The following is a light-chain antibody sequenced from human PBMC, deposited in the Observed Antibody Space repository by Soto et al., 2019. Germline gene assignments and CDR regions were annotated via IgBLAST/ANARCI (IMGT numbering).Light chain of an antibody. CDR2: KAS. CDR3: QQSYSTPPT. J-gene: IGKJ1*01. Sequence: DIQMTQSPSTLSASVGDRVTITCRASQSIDSWLAWYQQKPGKAPKLLIYKASTLESGVPSRFSGSGSGTEFTLTISSLQPDDFATYYCQQSYSTPPTFGQGTKVDIK. V-gene: IGKV1-5*03. CDR1: QSIDSW.